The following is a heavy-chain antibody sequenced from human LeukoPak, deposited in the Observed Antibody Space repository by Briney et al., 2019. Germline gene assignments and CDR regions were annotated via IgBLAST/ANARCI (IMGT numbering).Heavy chain of an antibody. Sequence: GASVKVSCKASGYTFTNHDINWVRQATGQGLKWMGWMNPNSGNTGYAQKFQGRITMTRDTSISTAYMELSSLTSEDTAIYFCATYSGSSGRGVDPWGQGTLVTVSS. CDR3: ATYSGSSGRGVDP. J-gene: IGHJ5*02. D-gene: IGHD6-13*01. V-gene: IGHV1-8*01. CDR2: MNPNSGNT. CDR1: GYTFTNHD.